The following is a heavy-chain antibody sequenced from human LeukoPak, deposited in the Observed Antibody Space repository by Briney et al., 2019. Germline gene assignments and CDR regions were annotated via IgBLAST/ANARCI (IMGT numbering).Heavy chain of an antibody. D-gene: IGHD3-9*01. CDR3: ARAGLRFFDWSQNYYYAMDV. J-gene: IGHJ6*02. V-gene: IGHV4-34*01. CDR1: GGSFSGYY. Sequence: SETLSLTCAVYGGSFSGYYWSWIRQPPGKGREWIGEMDHSGSTNYHPSLKSQATISVDTSKNQFSLNLRSVTAADTAVYYCARAGLRFFDWSQNYYYAMDVWGQGTTVTVSS. CDR2: MDHSGST.